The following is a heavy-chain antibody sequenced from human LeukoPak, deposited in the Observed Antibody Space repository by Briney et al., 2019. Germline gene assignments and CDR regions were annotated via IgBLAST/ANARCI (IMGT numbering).Heavy chain of an antibody. J-gene: IGHJ4*02. CDR1: GGSFSGYY. CDR2: INQSGST. D-gene: IGHD3-22*01. V-gene: IGHV4-34*01. CDR3: ARGGERRYYYDSSGLGGFDY. Sequence: PSETLSLTCAVYGGSFSGYYWSWIRQPPGKGPEWIGEINQSGSTNYNPSLKSRVTISVDTSKNQFSLKLSSVTAADTAVYYCARGGERRYYYDSSGLGGFDYWGQGTLVTVSS.